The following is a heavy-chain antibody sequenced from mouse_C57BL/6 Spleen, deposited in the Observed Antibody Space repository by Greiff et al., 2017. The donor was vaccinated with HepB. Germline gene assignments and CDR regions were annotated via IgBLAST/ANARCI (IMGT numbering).Heavy chain of an antibody. D-gene: IGHD2-1*01. CDR2: IDPNSGGT. J-gene: IGHJ4*01. Sequence: QVQLQQPGAELVKPGASVKLSCKASGYTFTSYWMHWVKQRPGRGLEWIGRIDPNSGGTKYNEKFKSKATLTVDKPASTAYMQLSSLTSEVTAIYYCARKNYCGNYDAIDYWGQGTSVTVSS. CDR3: ARKNYCGNYDAIDY. CDR1: GYTFTSYW. V-gene: IGHV1-72*01.